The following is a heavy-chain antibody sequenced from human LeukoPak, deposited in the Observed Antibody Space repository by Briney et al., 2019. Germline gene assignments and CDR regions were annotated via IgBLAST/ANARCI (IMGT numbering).Heavy chain of an antibody. Sequence: GGSLRLSCAASGFTFSSYSMNWVRQAPGKGLEWVSCISSSSSTIYYADSVKGRFTISRDNAKNSLYLQMNSLRAEDTAVYYCASHILTGYYNENDAFDIWGQGTMVTVSS. CDR1: GFTFSSYS. CDR3: ASHILTGYYNENDAFDI. J-gene: IGHJ3*02. D-gene: IGHD3-9*01. V-gene: IGHV3-48*01. CDR2: ISSSSSTI.